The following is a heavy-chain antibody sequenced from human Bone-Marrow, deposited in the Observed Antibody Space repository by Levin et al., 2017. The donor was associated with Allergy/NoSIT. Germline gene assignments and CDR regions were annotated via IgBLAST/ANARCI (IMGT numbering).Heavy chain of an antibody. J-gene: IGHJ6*04. CDR3: ARKTDSIMALPGDV. Sequence: GESLKISCTVSGFTVSRNYMTWVRQAPGKGLEWVLFIYSGGASYYADSVKGRFTISRDSSKNTLDLQMNSLRVEDTAVYYCARKTDSIMALPGDVWGKGTTVTVAS. CDR1: GFTVSRNY. D-gene: IGHD3-16*01. CDR2: IYSGGAS. V-gene: IGHV3-66*02.